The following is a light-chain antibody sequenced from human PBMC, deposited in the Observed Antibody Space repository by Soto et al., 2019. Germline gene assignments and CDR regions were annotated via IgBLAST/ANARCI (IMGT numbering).Light chain of an antibody. J-gene: IGLJ2*01. CDR1: SSDVGGYNY. CDR2: EVS. Sequence: QSVLTQPASVSGSPGQSITISCTGTSSDVGGYNYVSWYQQHPGKAPKLMIYEVSNRPSGVSDRFSGSKSGNTASLTISGLQGEDEADYYCSSYAISSSPVIFGGGTKLTVL. V-gene: IGLV2-14*01. CDR3: SSYAISSSPVI.